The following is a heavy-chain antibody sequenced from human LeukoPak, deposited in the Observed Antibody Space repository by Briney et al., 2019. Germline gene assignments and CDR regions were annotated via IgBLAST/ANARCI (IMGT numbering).Heavy chain of an antibody. CDR1: GGSFGNYY. D-gene: IGHD3-10*01. Sequence: KASETLSLTCTVSGGSFGNYYWSWIRQPAGKGLERIGHIYTSGSTGYNPSLKSRVTMSVDTSKKQFSLYLSSVTAADTAVYYCARGRFGDYCLDVWGKGTTVTVSS. J-gene: IGHJ6*03. V-gene: IGHV4-4*07. CDR3: ARGRFGDYCLDV. CDR2: IYTSGST.